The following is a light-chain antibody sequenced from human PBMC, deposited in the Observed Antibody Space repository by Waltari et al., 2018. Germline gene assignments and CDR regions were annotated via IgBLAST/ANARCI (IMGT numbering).Light chain of an antibody. Sequence: QSSLTLPASVSGSPGQSIPIPCTGTCSDFGTYNLVSWYQQYPGKVPTLMIYDVTKRPSGVSNRFSGSKSGNTASLTISGLQAEDEADYYCCSYGGSSNYVFGTGTKVNVL. CDR3: CSYGGSSNYV. CDR1: CSDFGTYNL. J-gene: IGLJ1*01. CDR2: DVT. V-gene: IGLV2-23*02.